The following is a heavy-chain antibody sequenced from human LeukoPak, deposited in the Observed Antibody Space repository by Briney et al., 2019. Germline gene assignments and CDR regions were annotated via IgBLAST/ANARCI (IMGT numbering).Heavy chain of an antibody. J-gene: IGHJ6*03. CDR1: GGSISSGGYY. CDR3: AREISIAAAGMYDYYYYMDV. D-gene: IGHD6-13*01. V-gene: IGHV4-31*03. Sequence: SETLSLTCTVSGGSISSGGYYWSWIRQHPGKGLEWIGYIYYSGSTYYNPSLKSRVTISVDTSKNQFSLKLSSVTAADTAVYYCAREISIAAAGMYDYYYYMDVWGKGTTVTVSS. CDR2: IYYSGST.